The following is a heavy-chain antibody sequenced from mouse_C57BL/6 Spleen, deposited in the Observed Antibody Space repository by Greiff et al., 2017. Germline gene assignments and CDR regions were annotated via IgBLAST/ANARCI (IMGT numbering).Heavy chain of an antibody. CDR3: AREGGRYFDY. Sequence: QVQLQQPGAELVKPGASVKLSCKASGYTFTSYWMQWVKQRPGQGLEWIGEIDPSDSYTNYNQKFKGKATLTVDTSSSTAYMQLSGLTAEDSAVYYCAREGGRYFDYWGQGTTLTVSS. CDR2: IDPSDSYT. J-gene: IGHJ2*01. V-gene: IGHV1-50*01. CDR1: GYTFTSYW. D-gene: IGHD3-3*01.